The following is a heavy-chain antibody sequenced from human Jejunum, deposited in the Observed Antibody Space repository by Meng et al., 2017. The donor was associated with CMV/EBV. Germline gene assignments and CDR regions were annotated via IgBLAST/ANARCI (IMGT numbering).Heavy chain of an antibody. V-gene: IGHV3-11*01. CDR2: NTGPGTTI. CDR3: ARGNYGFDQ. J-gene: IGHJ4*02. Sequence: LSLGAPGLPFGGYYMAWVRQGAGKGKEWISNNTGPGTTIAYADSVKGRVSIYRDNAKNSLCLQMKSLRAEDTAVYYCARGNYGFDQWGQGTLVTVSS. CDR1: GLPFGGYY. D-gene: IGHD4-17*01.